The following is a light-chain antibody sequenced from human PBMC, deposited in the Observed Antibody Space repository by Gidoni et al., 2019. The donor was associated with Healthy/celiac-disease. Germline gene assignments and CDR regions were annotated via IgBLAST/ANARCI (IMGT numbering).Light chain of an antibody. CDR3: HQYYSTLYT. J-gene: IGKJ2*01. CDR2: WAA. Sequence: DIVMTQSPDSLAVSLGERATINCKSIQSVLYSSNNKNYLTWYQQQPGQPPQLLLYWAATREPGVPDRCCVSGSGTDVTLPISSLQPADEAVYYCHQYYSTLYTFGQGTKLEIK. V-gene: IGKV4-1*01. CDR1: QSVLYSSNNKNY.